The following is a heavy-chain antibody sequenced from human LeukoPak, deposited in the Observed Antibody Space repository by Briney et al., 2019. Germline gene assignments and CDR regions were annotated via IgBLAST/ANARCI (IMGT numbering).Heavy chain of an antibody. CDR2: LSGSGATT. CDR1: GFNFNTYA. D-gene: IGHD3-22*01. J-gene: IGHJ4*02. V-gene: IGHV3-23*01. CDR3: AKTTVVIITPSFFYFDY. Sequence: GGSLRLSCAASGFNFNTYAMSWVRQAPGKGLEWVSVLSGSGATTYYADSVKGRFTISRDNSKNTLYLQMNSLRAEDTAVYYCAKTTVVIITPSFFYFDYWGQGTLVTVPS.